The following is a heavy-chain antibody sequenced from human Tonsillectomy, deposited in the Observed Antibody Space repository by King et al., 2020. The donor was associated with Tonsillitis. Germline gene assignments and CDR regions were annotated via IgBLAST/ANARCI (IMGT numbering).Heavy chain of an antibody. J-gene: IGHJ4*02. CDR1: GGSISSYY. Sequence: VQLQESGPGLVKPSETLSLTCTVSGGSISSYYWSWIRQPPGKGLEWIGYIYYIGSTNSNPSLKSRVTISVDTSKNQFSLKLSSVTAADTAVYYCARGRWGSSSYYFDDWGQGTLVTVSS. CDR3: ARGRWGSSSYYFDD. D-gene: IGHD6-6*01. CDR2: IYYIGST. V-gene: IGHV4-59*01.